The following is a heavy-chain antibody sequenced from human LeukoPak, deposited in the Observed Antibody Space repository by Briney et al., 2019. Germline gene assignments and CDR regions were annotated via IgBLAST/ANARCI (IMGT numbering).Heavy chain of an antibody. CDR3: AKGYSYGYQGAFDI. Sequence: GGSLRLSCAASGFTFSSYAMSWVRQAPGKGLEGVSAISGSGGSTYYADSVKGRFTISRDNSKSTLYLQMNSLRAEDTAVYYCAKGYSYGYQGAFDIWGQGTMVTVSS. CDR2: ISGSGGST. J-gene: IGHJ3*02. CDR1: GFTFSSYA. D-gene: IGHD5-18*01. V-gene: IGHV3-23*01.